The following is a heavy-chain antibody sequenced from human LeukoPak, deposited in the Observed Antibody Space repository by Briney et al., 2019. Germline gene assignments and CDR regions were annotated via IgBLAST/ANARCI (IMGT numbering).Heavy chain of an antibody. CDR3: ARVPGITRYFDS. CDR2: MDTDGSGT. D-gene: IGHD1/OR15-1a*01. CDR1: GFIFSSFR. Sequence: PGGSLRLSCAASGFIFSSFRMHWVRQVPGKGLVGVSRMDTDGSGTTYADSVKGRFTISRDNAKNSLYLQLNSLRAEDTAVYYCARVPGITRYFDSWGQGILVTVSS. V-gene: IGHV3-74*01. J-gene: IGHJ4*02.